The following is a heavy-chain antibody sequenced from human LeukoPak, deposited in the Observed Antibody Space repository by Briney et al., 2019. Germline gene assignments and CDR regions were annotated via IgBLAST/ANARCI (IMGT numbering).Heavy chain of an antibody. V-gene: IGHV3-43*02. CDR1: GFTFADYA. Sequence: PGGSLRLSCAASGFTFADYAMNWVRQPPGMGLEWVSLISGDGGRTFYADSVKGRFTISRDNSKDSLYLQMNSMTSEDTALYYCAKDLASVYDAFNVWGQGTMVTVSS. CDR2: ISGDGGRT. CDR3: AKDLASVYDAFNV. J-gene: IGHJ3*01.